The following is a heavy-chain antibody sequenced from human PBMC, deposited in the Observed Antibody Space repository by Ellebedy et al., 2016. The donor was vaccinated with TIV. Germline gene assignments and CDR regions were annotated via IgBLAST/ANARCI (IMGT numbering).Heavy chain of an antibody. CDR2: INTNTGNP. J-gene: IGHJ2*01. Sequence: AASVKVSCKASGYTFTSYAMNWVRQAPGQGLEWMGWINTNTGNPTYAQGFTGRFVFSLETSFSTAYLQISSLKAEDTVVYYCARGAAAGFFWYFDLWGRGTLVTVSS. CDR3: ARGAAAGFFWYFDL. CDR1: GYTFTSYA. V-gene: IGHV7-4-1*02. D-gene: IGHD6-13*01.